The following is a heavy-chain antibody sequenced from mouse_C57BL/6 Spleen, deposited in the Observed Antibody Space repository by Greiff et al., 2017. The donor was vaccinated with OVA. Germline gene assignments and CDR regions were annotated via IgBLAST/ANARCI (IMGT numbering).Heavy chain of an antibody. Sequence: EVHLVESGPGLVKPSQSLSLTCSVTGYSITSGYYWNWIRQFPGNKLEWMGYISYDGSNNYNPSLKNRISITRDTSKNQFFLKLNSVTTEDTATYYCARVRSNYDWYFDVWGTGTTVTVSS. CDR1: GYSITSGYY. J-gene: IGHJ1*03. V-gene: IGHV3-6*01. CDR2: ISYDGSN. D-gene: IGHD2-5*01. CDR3: ARVRSNYDWYFDV.